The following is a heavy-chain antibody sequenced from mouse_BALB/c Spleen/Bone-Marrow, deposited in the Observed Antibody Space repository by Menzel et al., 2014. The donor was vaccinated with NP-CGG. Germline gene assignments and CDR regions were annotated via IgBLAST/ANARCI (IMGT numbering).Heavy chain of an antibody. CDR2: IYPSDSYT. V-gene: IGHV1-69*02. J-gene: IGHJ2*01. CDR3: TREGYYGSSYVDY. Sequence: QVQLLQSGAELVRPGASVKLSCKASGYTFTSYWINWVKQRPGQGLEWIGNIYPSDSYTNYNQKFKDKATLTVDKSSSTAYMQLSSPTSEDSAVYYCTREGYYGSSYVDYWGQGTTLTVSS. D-gene: IGHD1-1*01. CDR1: GYTFTSYW.